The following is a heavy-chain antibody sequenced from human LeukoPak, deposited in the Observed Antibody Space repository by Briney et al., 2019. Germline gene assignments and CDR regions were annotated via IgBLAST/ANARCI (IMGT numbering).Heavy chain of an antibody. V-gene: IGHV1-18*01. CDR3: ARSYGGYSSGWTQGDFDY. J-gene: IGHJ4*02. CDR1: GYTFTSYG. Sequence: GASVKVSCKASGYTFTSYGISWVRQAPGQGLEWMGWISAYNGNTNYAQKFQGRVTMTRDTSTSTVYMELSSLRSEDTAVYYCARSYGGYSSGWTQGDFDYWGQGTLVTVSS. D-gene: IGHD6-19*01. CDR2: ISAYNGNT.